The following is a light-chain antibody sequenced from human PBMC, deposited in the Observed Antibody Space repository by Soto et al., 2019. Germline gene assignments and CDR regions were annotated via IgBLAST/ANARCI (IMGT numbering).Light chain of an antibody. CDR3: QSYDSSLNGVI. Sequence: QSVLTQPPSVSGAPGQRVTISCTGSSSNIGAGYDVHWYQQLPGTAPKILIYGNSNRPSGVPDRFSGSKSGTSASLAITGLQAEDEADYYCQSYDSSLNGVIFGGGTKLTVL. J-gene: IGLJ2*01. CDR2: GNS. CDR1: SSNIGAGYD. V-gene: IGLV1-40*01.